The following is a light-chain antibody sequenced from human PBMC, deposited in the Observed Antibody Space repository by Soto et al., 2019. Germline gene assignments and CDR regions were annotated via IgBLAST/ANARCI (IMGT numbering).Light chain of an antibody. Sequence: ERVMTQSPATLSVSLGERVTLSCRARQSGSSYLAWYQQKPGQAPRLLISDASTRATDIPDIFSGSGSGTDFTLNISSLQSTDLAVYYCLQYSTWPPLYTFGQGTKLEIQ. V-gene: IGKV3-15*01. J-gene: IGKJ2*01. CDR1: QSGSSY. CDR2: DAS. CDR3: LQYSTWPPLYT.